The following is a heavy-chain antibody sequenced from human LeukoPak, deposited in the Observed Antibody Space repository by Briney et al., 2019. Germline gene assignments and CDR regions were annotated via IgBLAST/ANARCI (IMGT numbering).Heavy chain of an antibody. Sequence: GASVKVSCKTSGYTFSDYYIHWVQQAPGKGLEWMGRVDPEDGETKFAEKFQGRVTITADKSTSTAYMELSSLRSEDTAVYYCASAGPSGSASNYWGQGTLVTVSS. J-gene: IGHJ4*02. V-gene: IGHV1-69-2*01. D-gene: IGHD1-26*01. CDR3: ASAGPSGSASNY. CDR2: VDPEDGET. CDR1: GYTFSDYY.